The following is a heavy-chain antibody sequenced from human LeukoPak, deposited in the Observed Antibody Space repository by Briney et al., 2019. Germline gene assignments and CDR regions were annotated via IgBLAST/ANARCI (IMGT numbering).Heavy chain of an antibody. D-gene: IGHD2-8*02. CDR2: IKQDGSEK. J-gene: IGHJ4*02. CDR1: GVTFNNYW. V-gene: IGHV3-7*03. Sequence: GGSLRLSCAASGVTFNNYWMTWVRQAPGMGLEWVANIKQDGSEKYYVDSVKGRFTISRDIAKNSLYLQTNSLRAEDTAIYYCATYRQVLLPFESWGQGTLVTVPS. CDR3: ATYRQVLLPFES.